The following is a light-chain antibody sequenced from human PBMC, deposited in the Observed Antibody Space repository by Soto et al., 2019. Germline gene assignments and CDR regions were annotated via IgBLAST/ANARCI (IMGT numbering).Light chain of an antibody. CDR3: QQYGSSPLT. J-gene: IGKJ4*01. Sequence: EIVLTQSPGTLSLSPGERATLSCRASQSVSSSYLAWYQQKPGQAPRLLIYGASSRATGIPDRFSGSGSGTDFTLTIRRLEPEDLAVYYCQQYGSSPLTSGGGTKVDIK. CDR1: QSVSSSY. CDR2: GAS. V-gene: IGKV3-20*01.